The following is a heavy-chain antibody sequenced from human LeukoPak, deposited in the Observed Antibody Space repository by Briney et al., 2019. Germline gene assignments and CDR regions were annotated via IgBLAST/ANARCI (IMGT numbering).Heavy chain of an antibody. D-gene: IGHD3-9*01. J-gene: IGHJ4*02. CDR3: GKTDIYFNPIDY. V-gene: IGHV4-4*02. CDR2: IHRAGRT. Sequence: ASETMSLTCAVSGVSISSSEWWIWVRQPPGQGLEWIGEIHRAGRTRYNPSLKSRVTISMDYSKNQFSLKLTSVTAADTAIYYCGKTDIYFNPIDYWGPGSLVTVSS. CDR1: GVSISSSEW.